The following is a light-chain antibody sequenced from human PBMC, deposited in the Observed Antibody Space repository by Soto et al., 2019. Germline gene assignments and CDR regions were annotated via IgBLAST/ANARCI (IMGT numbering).Light chain of an antibody. CDR1: SSDIGAGYR. CDR2: DNT. J-gene: IGLJ2*01. Sequence: QSVLTQPPSVSXXPGERVTISCTGSSSDIGAGYRVRWYQQVPGTAPKLLIYDNTNRPSGVSVRFSGSKSGTSASLAISGLQAEDEADYYCQSFDKYLSAVVFGGGTKVTVL. V-gene: IGLV1-40*01. CDR3: QSFDKYLSAVV.